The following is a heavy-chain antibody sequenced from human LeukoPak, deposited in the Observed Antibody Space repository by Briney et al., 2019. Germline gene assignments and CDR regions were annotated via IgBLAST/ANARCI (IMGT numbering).Heavy chain of an antibody. CDR3: AKGGTTVTSTFYWYYDD. J-gene: IGHJ2*01. Sequence: PGGSLRLSCAASGFTFSSYWMHWVRQAPGKGLVWVSRINSDGSSTSYADSVKGRFTISRDNAKNTLYLQMNSLRAEDTAVYYCAKGGTTVTSTFYWYYDDWCRKTLVTVSS. CDR1: GFTFSSYW. V-gene: IGHV3-74*01. CDR2: INSDGSST. D-gene: IGHD4-17*01.